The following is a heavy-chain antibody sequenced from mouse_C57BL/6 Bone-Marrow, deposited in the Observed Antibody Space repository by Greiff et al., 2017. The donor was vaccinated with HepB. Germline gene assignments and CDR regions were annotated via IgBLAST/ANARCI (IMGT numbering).Heavy chain of an antibody. CDR1: GFTLSSYA. D-gene: IGHD1-1*01. CDR2: ISDGGSYT. V-gene: IGHV5-4*03. J-gene: IGHJ3*01. Sequence: EVMLVESGGGLVKPGGSLKLSCAASGFTLSSYAISWVRQTPEKRLEWVATISDGGSYTYYPDNVKGRFTISRDNAKNNLYLQMSHLKSEDTAMYYCARAYYYGFAYWGQGTLVTVSA. CDR3: ARAYYYGFAY.